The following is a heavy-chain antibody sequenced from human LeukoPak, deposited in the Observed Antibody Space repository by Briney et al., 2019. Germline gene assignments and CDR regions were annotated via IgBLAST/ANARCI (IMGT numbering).Heavy chain of an antibody. CDR1: GFPFDDYG. D-gene: IGHD6-19*01. CDR3: ARDLVLIAVAVRGSFDI. CDR2: INWNGGST. V-gene: IGHV3-20*04. Sequence: TGGSLRLSCAASGFPFDDYGMNWVRQVPGKGLEWVSGINWNGGSTGYADSVKGRFTISRDNAKNSLYLQMNSLRAEDTALYYCARDLVLIAVAVRGSFDIWGQGTMVTVSS. J-gene: IGHJ3*02.